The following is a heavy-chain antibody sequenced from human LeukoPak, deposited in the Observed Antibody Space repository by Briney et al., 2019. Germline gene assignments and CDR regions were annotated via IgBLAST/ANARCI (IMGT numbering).Heavy chain of an antibody. CDR3: AREHNTYYDFWSGYSYGMDV. J-gene: IGHJ6*02. Sequence: GRSLRLSCAASGVTFSSYAMHWVRQAPGKGLEWVAVISYDGSNKYYADSVKGRFTISRDNSKNTLYLQMNSLRAEDTAVYYCAREHNTYYDFWSGYSYGMDVWGQGTTVTVSS. D-gene: IGHD3-3*01. V-gene: IGHV3-30-3*01. CDR2: ISYDGSNK. CDR1: GVTFSSYA.